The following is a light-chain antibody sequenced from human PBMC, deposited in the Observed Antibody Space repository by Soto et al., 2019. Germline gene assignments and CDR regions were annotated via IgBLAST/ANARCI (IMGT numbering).Light chain of an antibody. J-gene: IGKJ1*01. V-gene: IGKV4-1*01. CDR3: QQYYSTPPT. CDR1: QRVLYSSNNKNY. Sequence: DIVMTQSPDSLAVSLGERATINCKSSQRVLYSSNNKNYLAWYQQKPGQPPKLLIYWASTRESGVPDRFSGSGSGIDFTLTISSLQAEDVAVYYCQQYYSTPPTFGQGTKVDIK. CDR2: WAS.